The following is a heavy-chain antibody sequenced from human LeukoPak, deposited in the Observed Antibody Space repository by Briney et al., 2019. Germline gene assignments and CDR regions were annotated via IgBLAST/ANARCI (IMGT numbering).Heavy chain of an antibody. J-gene: IGHJ5*02. CDR3: ARALSSSWYAFRSNWFDP. Sequence: ASVKVSCKASGYTFTSCGISWVRQAPGQGLEWMGWISSYNGNTNYAQKLQGRVTMTTDTSTSTAYMELRSLRSDDTAVYYCARALSSSWYAFRSNWFDPWGQGTLVSVSS. D-gene: IGHD6-13*01. CDR1: GYTFTSCG. V-gene: IGHV1-18*01. CDR2: ISSYNGNT.